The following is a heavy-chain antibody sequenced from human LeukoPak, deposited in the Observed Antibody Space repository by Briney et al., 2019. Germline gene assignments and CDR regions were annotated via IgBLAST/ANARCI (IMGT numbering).Heavy chain of an antibody. Sequence: PGGSLRLSCAASGFTFSNYEMNWVRQAPGKGLEWVSYISSSGSTIYYADSVKGRFTISRDNAKNSLNLQMNSLRAEDTAVYYCARAEDYYDSLGYYLGYWGQGTLVTVSS. CDR2: ISSSGSTI. V-gene: IGHV3-48*03. D-gene: IGHD3-22*01. J-gene: IGHJ4*02. CDR1: GFTFSNYE. CDR3: ARAEDYYDSLGYYLGY.